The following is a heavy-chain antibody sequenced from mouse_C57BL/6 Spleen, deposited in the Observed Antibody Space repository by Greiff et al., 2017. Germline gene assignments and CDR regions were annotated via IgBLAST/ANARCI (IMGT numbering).Heavy chain of an antibody. CDR1: GYSITSGYY. D-gene: IGHD1-1*01. CDR2: ISYDGSN. Sequence: EVQLQESGPGLVKPSQSLSLTCSVTGYSITSGYYWNWIRQFPGNKLEWMGYISYDGSNNYNPSLKNRISITRYTSKNQFFLKLNSVTTEDTATYYCARDYYGSSYVWFAYWGQGTLVTVSA. J-gene: IGHJ3*01. V-gene: IGHV3-6*01. CDR3: ARDYYGSSYVWFAY.